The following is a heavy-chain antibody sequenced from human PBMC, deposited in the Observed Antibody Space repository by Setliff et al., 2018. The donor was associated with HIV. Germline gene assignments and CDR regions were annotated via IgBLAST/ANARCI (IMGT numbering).Heavy chain of an antibody. Sequence: SETLSLTCAVYGGSFSGYYWSWIRQPPGKGLEWIGEINHSGSTNYNPSLKSRVTISLDMSKNQFSLKLNSVTAADTATYYCARLGYYNFWSGYWTDYWGHGTLVTVLL. J-gene: IGHJ4*01. D-gene: IGHD3-3*01. V-gene: IGHV4-34*01. CDR3: ARLGYYNFWSGYWTDY. CDR1: GGSFSGYY. CDR2: INHSGST.